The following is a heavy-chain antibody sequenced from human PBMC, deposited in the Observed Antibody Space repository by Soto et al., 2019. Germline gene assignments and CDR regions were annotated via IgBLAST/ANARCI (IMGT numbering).Heavy chain of an antibody. CDR1: GFTFSSYS. V-gene: IGHV3-48*02. CDR2: ISSSSSTI. CDR3: ARDPRGRYYYDSSGYDYYYGMDV. J-gene: IGHJ6*02. D-gene: IGHD3-22*01. Sequence: EVQLVESGGGLVQPGGSLRLSCAASGFTFSSYSMNWVRQAPGKGLEWVSYISSSSSTIYYADSVKGRFTISRDNAKNSLYLQMNSLRDEDTAVYYCARDPRGRYYYDSSGYDYYYGMDVWGQGTTVTVSS.